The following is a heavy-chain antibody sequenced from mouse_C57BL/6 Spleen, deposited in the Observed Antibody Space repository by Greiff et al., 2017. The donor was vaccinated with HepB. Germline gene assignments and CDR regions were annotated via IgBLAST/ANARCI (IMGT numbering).Heavy chain of an antibody. CDR1: GYAFSSSW. CDR3: ASRVSDY. V-gene: IGHV1-82*01. J-gene: IGHJ2*01. CDR2: IYPGDGDT. Sequence: VKLQESGPELVKPGASVKISCKASGYAFSSSWMNWVKQRPGKGLEWIGRIYPGDGDTNYNGKFKGKATLTADKSSSTAYMQLSSLTSEDSAVYFCASRVSDYWGQGTTLTVSS.